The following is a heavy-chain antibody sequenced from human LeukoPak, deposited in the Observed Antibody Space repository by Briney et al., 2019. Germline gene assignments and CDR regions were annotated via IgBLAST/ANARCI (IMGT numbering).Heavy chain of an antibody. CDR1: GGSISSYY. Sequence: SETLSLTCTVSGGSISSYYWSWIRQPAGKGLEWIGRIYTSGSTNYNPSLKSRVTMSVDTSKNQFSLKLSSVTAADTAVYYCVRDGSKDIVVVVAAIYFDLWGRGTLVTVSS. CDR3: VRDGSKDIVVVVAAIYFDL. J-gene: IGHJ2*01. CDR2: IYTSGST. D-gene: IGHD2-15*01. V-gene: IGHV4-4*07.